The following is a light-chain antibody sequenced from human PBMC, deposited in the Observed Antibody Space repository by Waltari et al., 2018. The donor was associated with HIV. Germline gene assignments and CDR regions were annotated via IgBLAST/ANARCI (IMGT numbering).Light chain of an antibody. Sequence: QSLLPQPHSVSGAPGPWVTSSCTGSWATSRAGYAVRRYHQVPGTAPKLVIYANNNRASGVPDRFSGSKFGPSASLAITGLQAEDEGTYYCQSYDSGSSGSVFGGGTKLTVL. V-gene: IGLV1-40*01. CDR1: WATSRAGYA. J-gene: IGLJ2*01. CDR2: ANN. CDR3: QSYDSGSSGSV.